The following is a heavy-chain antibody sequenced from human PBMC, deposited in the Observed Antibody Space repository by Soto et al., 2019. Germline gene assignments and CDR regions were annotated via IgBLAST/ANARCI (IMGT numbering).Heavy chain of an antibody. D-gene: IGHD3-22*01. Sequence: QVQLVQSGAEVKKPGSSVKVSCKASGGTFSSYAISWVRQAPGQGLEWIGGIIPIFGTANYAQKFQGRVTITADKSTSTAYMELSSLRSEDTAVYYCARATATYYYDSSGYYYGGWFDPWGQGTLVTVSS. J-gene: IGHJ5*02. CDR2: IIPIFGTA. V-gene: IGHV1-69*06. CDR3: ARATATYYYDSSGYYYGGWFDP. CDR1: GGTFSSYA.